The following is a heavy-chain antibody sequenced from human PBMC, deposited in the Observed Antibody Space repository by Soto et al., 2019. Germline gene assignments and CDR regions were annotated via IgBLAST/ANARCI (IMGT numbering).Heavy chain of an antibody. V-gene: IGHV4-34*01. CDR1: SGAFTGYS. D-gene: IGHD2-8*02. CDR3: ARDKITGLFGY. Sequence: LTLNGAIISGAFTGYSWTWIRQPPGTGLEWIGEINHSGSTNYNPSLKSRVTISVDTSKNQFSLKLTSVTAADTAVYYCARDKITGLFGYWGQGTLVTVS. CDR2: INHSGST. J-gene: IGHJ4*02.